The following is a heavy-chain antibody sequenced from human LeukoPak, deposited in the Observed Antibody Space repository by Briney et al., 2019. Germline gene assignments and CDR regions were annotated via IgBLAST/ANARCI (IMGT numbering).Heavy chain of an antibody. J-gene: IGHJ6*02. CDR1: GFTVTTSY. V-gene: IGHV3-53*01. D-gene: IGHD3-3*01. Sequence: PGGSLRLSCAASGFTVTTSYMSWVRQAPGKGLEWVSVIYSGGTTYYADSVKGRFTISRDNSNNTLYLQMNSLRAEDTAVYYCTTDRLGEYDFWSGYYYYGMDVWGQGTTVTVSS. CDR3: TTDRLGEYDFWSGYYYYGMDV. CDR2: IYSGGTT.